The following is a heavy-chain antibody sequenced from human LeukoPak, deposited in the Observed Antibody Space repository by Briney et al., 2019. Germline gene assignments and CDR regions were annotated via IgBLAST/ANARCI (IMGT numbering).Heavy chain of an antibody. D-gene: IGHD4-17*01. CDR3: ARFYGDHKNWFDP. Sequence: PSETLSLTCAVYGGSFSNYYWGWIRQPPGKGLEWIGEINHSGRTNYNSSLKSRVTISVDRSKNQFSLKLSSVTAADTAVYYCARFYGDHKNWFDPWGQGTLVTVSS. J-gene: IGHJ5*02. CDR1: GGSFSNYY. V-gene: IGHV4-34*01. CDR2: INHSGRT.